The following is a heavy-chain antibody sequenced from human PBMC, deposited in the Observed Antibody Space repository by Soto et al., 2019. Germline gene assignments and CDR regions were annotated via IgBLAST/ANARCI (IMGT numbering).Heavy chain of an antibody. J-gene: IGHJ4*02. Sequence: QVQLQQWGAGLLKPSETLSLTCAVYGGSFSGYYWSWIRQPPGKGLEWIGEINHSGSTNYNPSLKSRVTISVDTSKNQFSLKLSSVTAADTAVYYCARRGFGKTIDYWGQGTLVTVSS. V-gene: IGHV4-34*01. D-gene: IGHD3-16*01. CDR2: INHSGST. CDR1: GGSFSGYY. CDR3: ARRGFGKTIDY.